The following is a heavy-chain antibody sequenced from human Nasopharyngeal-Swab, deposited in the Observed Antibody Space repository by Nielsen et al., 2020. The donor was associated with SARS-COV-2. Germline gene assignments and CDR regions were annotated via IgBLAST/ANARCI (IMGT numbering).Heavy chain of an antibody. J-gene: IGHJ4*02. V-gene: IGHV3-53*01. CDR3: ARDTGFCTRGSCGPFDS. Sequence: GESLKISCAASGFTFSKFYMSWVRQAPGKGLEWVSVIYSGGNAYYADSVKGRFTISRDTSKHMLYLQMDSVRADDTAVYYCARDTGFCTRGSCGPFDSWGQGTLVSVSS. D-gene: IGHD2-8*01. CDR1: GFTFSKFY. CDR2: IYSGGNA.